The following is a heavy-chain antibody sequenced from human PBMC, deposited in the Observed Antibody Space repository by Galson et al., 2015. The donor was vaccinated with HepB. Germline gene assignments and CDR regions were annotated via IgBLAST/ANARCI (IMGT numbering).Heavy chain of an antibody. CDR2: ISGHRNTI. Sequence: SLRLSCAASGFSISGYSMNWVRQAPGKGLEWLSYISGHRNTIYYTDSVKGRFAISRDNAKKSLSLQRNSLRAEDTAVYYCARDVGDFYYYGMDVWGQGTTVTVSS. J-gene: IGHJ6*02. V-gene: IGHV3-48*04. CDR1: GFSISGYS. CDR3: ARDVGDFYYYGMDV. D-gene: IGHD1-26*01.